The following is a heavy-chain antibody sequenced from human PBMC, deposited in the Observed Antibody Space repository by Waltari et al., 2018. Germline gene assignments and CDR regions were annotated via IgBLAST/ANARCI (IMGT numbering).Heavy chain of an antibody. Sequence: QVQLQESGPGLVKPSETLSLTCTVSGGSISSYYWRWIRQPPGKGLEWIGYIYYSGSTNYNPSLKSRVTISVDTSKNQFSLKLSSVTAADTAVYYCARRVSDYYYYYGMDVWGQGTTVTVSS. V-gene: IGHV4-59*08. CDR2: IYYSGST. CDR3: ARRVSDYYYYYGMDV. D-gene: IGHD3-3*01. CDR1: GGSISSYY. J-gene: IGHJ6*02.